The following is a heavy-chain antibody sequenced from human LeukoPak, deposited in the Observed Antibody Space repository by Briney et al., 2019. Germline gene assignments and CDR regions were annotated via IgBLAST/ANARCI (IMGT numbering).Heavy chain of an antibody. CDR2: IYYRVTS. Sequence: PSETLSLTCTVSGDSISTYYWSWIRQPPGKGLEWIGYIYYRVTSDYNPSLKSRVTISVDTTNNLFSLRLRSVTAADTAVYFCARGRVSSSTWYSTYYYYFYMDVWGKGTTVTVSS. J-gene: IGHJ6*03. CDR3: ARGRVSSSTWYSTYYYYFYMDV. CDR1: GDSISTYY. V-gene: IGHV4-59*01. D-gene: IGHD1-1*01.